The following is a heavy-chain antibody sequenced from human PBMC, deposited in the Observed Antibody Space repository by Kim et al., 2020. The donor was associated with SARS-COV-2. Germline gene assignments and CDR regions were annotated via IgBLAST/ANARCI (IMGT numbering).Heavy chain of an antibody. CDR2: IIPIFGTA. CDR1: GGTFSSYA. Sequence: SVKVSCKASGGTFSSYAISWVRQAPGQGLEWMGGIIPIFGTANYAQKFQGRVTITADESTSTAYMELSSLRSEDTAVYYCARDRGPYYGSGYPRYYYYGMDVWGQGTTVTVSS. J-gene: IGHJ6*02. V-gene: IGHV1-69*13. CDR3: ARDRGPYYGSGYPRYYYYGMDV. D-gene: IGHD3-10*01.